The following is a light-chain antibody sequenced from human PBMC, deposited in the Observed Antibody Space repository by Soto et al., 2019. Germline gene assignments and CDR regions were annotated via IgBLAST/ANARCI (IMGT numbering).Light chain of an antibody. V-gene: IGLV1-40*01. CDR2: GNI. CDR3: QSYDSSLTVV. J-gene: IGLJ2*01. CDR1: SSNIGAGYD. Sequence: QSVLTQPPSVAGAPGQRGTISCTGSSSNIGAGYDVHWYQQVPGTAPKLLIYGNINRPSRVPDRFSGSKSGTSASLAITGRQADDEADYYCQSYDSSLTVVFGGGNKLTVL.